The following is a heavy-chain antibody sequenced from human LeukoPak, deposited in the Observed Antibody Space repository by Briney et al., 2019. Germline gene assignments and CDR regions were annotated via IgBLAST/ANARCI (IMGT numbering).Heavy chain of an antibody. Sequence: PSETLSLTCTVSGVSISTYYWSWIRQPPGKGLEWIGYIYYSGNIYYSGNTNYNPSLKSRVTIPMATSKNHFSLKLNSVTAADTAVYYCARAGGGWSFDYWGQGTLVTVSS. V-gene: IGHV4-59*01. J-gene: IGHJ4*02. D-gene: IGHD6-19*01. CDR2: IYYSGNIYYSGNT. CDR1: GVSISTYY. CDR3: ARAGGGWSFDY.